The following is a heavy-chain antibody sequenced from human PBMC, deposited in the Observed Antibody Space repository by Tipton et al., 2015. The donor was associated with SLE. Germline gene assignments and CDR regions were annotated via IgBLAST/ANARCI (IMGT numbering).Heavy chain of an antibody. CDR2: IYYSGST. CDR1: GGSISSSSYY. D-gene: IGHD3-22*01. CDR3: ARSYYASSGYNSFDF. V-gene: IGHV4-39*07. Sequence: TLSLTCTVSGGSISSSSYYWGWIRQPPGKGLEWIGKIYYSGSTYYNPSLKSRVTISVDTSKNQFSLKLSSVTAADTAVYYCARSYYASSGYNSFDFWGQGTLVAVSS. J-gene: IGHJ4*02.